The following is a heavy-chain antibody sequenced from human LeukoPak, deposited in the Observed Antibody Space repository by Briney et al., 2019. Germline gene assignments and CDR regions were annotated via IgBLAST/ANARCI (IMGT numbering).Heavy chain of an antibody. J-gene: IGHJ6*03. CDR1: GGSISSYY. V-gene: IGHV4-59*08. CDR2: VYYNGST. Sequence: PSETLSLTCTVSGGSISSYYWSWVRKPQGPGLERNGNVYYNGSTNYNPSLTSRVSISVDTSKNRFSLKLSSVTAADTAVYYCARLGRWLQLRDYYYYLDVWGKGTTVTVSS. D-gene: IGHD5-24*01. CDR3: ARLGRWLQLRDYYYYLDV.